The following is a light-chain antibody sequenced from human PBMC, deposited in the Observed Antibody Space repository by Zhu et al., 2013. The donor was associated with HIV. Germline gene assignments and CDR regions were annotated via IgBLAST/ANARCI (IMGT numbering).Light chain of an antibody. Sequence: EIVLTQSPGTLSLSPGERATLSCRASQSVSNNYLAWYQQKPGQAPRLLIYTASSRATGIPDRFSGSGSGTDFTLTISRLEPEDFAVYCCQQFATSPPTFGGGTKVEIK. CDR1: QSVSNNY. CDR2: TAS. J-gene: IGKJ4*01. CDR3: QQFATSPPT. V-gene: IGKV3-20*01.